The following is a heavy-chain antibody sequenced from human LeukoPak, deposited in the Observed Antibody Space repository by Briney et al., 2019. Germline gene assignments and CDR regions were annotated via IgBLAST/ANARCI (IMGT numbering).Heavy chain of an antibody. V-gene: IGHV4-59*01. CDR2: IYYSGST. CDR1: GGSISSYY. D-gene: IGHD1-1*01. Sequence: SETLSLTCTVSGGSISSYYWSWIRQPPGKGLEWIGYIYYSGSTNYNPSLKSRVTISVDTSKTQIALKLSSGNAAESAVDYCARHTTRKLIFDYWGQGTLVTVSS. J-gene: IGHJ4*02. CDR3: ARHTTRKLIFDY.